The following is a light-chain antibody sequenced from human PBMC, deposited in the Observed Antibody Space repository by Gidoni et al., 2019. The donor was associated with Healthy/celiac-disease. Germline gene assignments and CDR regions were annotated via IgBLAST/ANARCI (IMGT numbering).Light chain of an antibody. CDR2: DAS. CDR3: QQYNNWPPWT. Sequence: EIVMTQSPATLSVSPGESAPLSCRASRTLSSNLAWYQQKPGQAPRLLIYDASTRATGVPARFRGSGSGTEFTLTISSLQSEDFAVYYCQQYNNWPPWTFGQGTKVEIK. V-gene: IGKV3-15*01. J-gene: IGKJ1*01. CDR1: RTLSSN.